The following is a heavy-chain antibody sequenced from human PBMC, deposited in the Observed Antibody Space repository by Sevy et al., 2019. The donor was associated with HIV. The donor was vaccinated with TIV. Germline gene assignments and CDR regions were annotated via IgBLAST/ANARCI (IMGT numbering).Heavy chain of an antibody. D-gene: IGHD3-22*01. CDR3: ARSYYDASGYSTFDY. J-gene: IGHJ4*02. V-gene: IGHV3-21*01. CDR1: GFTFSSHS. Sequence: GGSLRLSCAASGFTFSSHSMSRVRQAPRKGLEWVSSLSSSSTYIFHADSVKGRFTISRDNAKNSLYLQMNSLRAEDTAVYYCARSYYDASGYSTFDYWGQGTLVTVSS. CDR2: LSSSSTYI.